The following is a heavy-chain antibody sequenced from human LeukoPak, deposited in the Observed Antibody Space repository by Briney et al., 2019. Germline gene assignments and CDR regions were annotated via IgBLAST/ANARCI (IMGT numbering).Heavy chain of an antibody. CDR2: ISSSGSTM. V-gene: IGHV3-48*03. CDR1: GFTFSSYE. J-gene: IGHJ3*02. D-gene: IGHD4-17*01. CDR3: ASPMTTVTTNSLDI. Sequence: TGGSLRLSCAAFGFTFSSYEMNWVRQAPGKGLEWVSYISSSGSTMYYADSVRGRFTISRDNTKNSLYLQMNSLRAEDTAVYYCASPMTTVTTNSLDIWGQGTMVTVSS.